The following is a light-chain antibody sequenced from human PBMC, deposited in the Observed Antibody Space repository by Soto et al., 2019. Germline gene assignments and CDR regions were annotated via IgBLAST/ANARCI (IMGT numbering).Light chain of an antibody. V-gene: IGLV2-14*01. CDR1: SSDVGTYNY. CDR2: QVS. J-gene: IGLJ1*01. Sequence: QSALTQPASVSGSPGQSITLSCTGTSSDVGTYNYVSWYQQHPGKAPKLMISQVSNRPSGVSNRFSGSKSGNTASLTISGLQAEDEADYYCSSYNISSTYVFGTGTKVTVL. CDR3: SSYNISSTYV.